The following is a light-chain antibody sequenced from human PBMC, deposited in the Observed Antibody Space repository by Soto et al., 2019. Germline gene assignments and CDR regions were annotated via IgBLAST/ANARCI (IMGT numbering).Light chain of an antibody. V-gene: IGLV4-69*01. CDR1: SGHSCYA. CDR2: LNSDGSH. J-gene: IGLJ3*02. Sequence: QSVLTQSPSASASLGASVKLTCTLSSGHSCYAIAWHQQQPEKGPRYLMKLNSDGSHSKGDGIPDRFSGSSSGAERYLTISSLQSEDEADYYCQTWGTGIPWVFGGGTKVTVL. CDR3: QTWGTGIPWV.